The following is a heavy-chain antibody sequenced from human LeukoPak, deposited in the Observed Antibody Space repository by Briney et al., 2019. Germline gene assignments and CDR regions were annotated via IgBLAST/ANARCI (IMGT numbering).Heavy chain of an antibody. CDR1: GGSISSHY. CDR2: IYYSGST. CDR3: ARDLMVGWYAPRFDP. Sequence: SETLSLTCTVSGGSISSHYWSWIRQPPGKGLEWIGYIYYSGSTNYNPSLKSRVTISVDTSKNQFSLKLSSVTAADTAVYYCARDLMVGWYAPRFDPWGQGTLDTVSS. J-gene: IGHJ5*02. D-gene: IGHD2-2*01. V-gene: IGHV4-59*11.